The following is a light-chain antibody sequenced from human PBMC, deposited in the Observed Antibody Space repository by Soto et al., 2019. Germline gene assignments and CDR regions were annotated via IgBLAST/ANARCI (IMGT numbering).Light chain of an antibody. Sequence: QSALTQPRSVSGSAGQSVTISCTGTSSDVGGYNYVSWYQQHPGKAPKLMIYDVSQRPSGVPDRFSGSKSGNTASLTISGLQDEDEADYYCCSYAGSHFLFGGGTKLTVL. CDR2: DVS. J-gene: IGLJ2*01. V-gene: IGLV2-11*01. CDR1: SSDVGGYNY. CDR3: CSYAGSHFL.